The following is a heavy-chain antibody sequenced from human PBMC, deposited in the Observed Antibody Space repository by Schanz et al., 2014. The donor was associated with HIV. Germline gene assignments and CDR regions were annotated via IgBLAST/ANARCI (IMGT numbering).Heavy chain of an antibody. CDR1: GFTFNDYY. V-gene: IGHV3-11*04. CDR3: ARVEGPPTFYYYYYGSDV. CDR2: VGYGGDNT. D-gene: IGHD4-4*01. J-gene: IGHJ6*02. Sequence: QVQLVESGGGLVKPGGSLRLSCAASGFTFNDYYMTWIRQAPGKGLEWVSTVGYGGDNTYYADSVEGRFTISRDNSKNTVYLQMNSLRAEDTAVYYCARVEGPPTFYYYYYGSDVWGQGTTVTVSS.